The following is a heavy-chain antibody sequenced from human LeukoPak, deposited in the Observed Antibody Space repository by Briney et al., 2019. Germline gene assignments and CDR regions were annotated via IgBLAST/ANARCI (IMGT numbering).Heavy chain of an antibody. CDR3: ARGLYYGGSFDY. V-gene: IGHV3-74*01. CDR1: GFTFSEYW. D-gene: IGHD4-23*01. J-gene: IGHJ4*02. CDR2: INSDGSGT. Sequence: GGSLRLSCAASGFTFSEYWMHWVRQAPGKGLVWVSRINSDGSGTSYADSVKGRFTISRDNAKNTLYLQLTSLRAEDTAVYYCARGLYYGGSFDYWGQGTLVTV.